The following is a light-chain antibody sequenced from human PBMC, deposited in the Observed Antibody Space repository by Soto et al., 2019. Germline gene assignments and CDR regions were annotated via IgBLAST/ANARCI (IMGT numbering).Light chain of an antibody. CDR1: SSDVGGYNY. CDR2: EVS. J-gene: IGLJ1*01. CDR3: SSYTSSSTSYV. V-gene: IGLV2-14*01. Sequence: QSALTQPAPVSGSPGQSITISCTGTSSDVGGYNYVSWYQQHPGKAPKLMIYEVSNRPSGVSNRFSGSTSGNTASLTISGLQAEDEADYYCSSYTSSSTSYVFGTGTKVTVL.